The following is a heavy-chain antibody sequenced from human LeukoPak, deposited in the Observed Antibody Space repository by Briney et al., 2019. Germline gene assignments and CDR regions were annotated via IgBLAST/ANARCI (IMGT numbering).Heavy chain of an antibody. CDR3: ARDLAPLHSNGMDV. CDR1: GFTFSDYY. CDR2: ISSSGSTI. Sequence: GGSLRLSCAASGFTFSDYYMSWIRQAPGKGLEWVSYISSSGSTIYYADSVKGRFTISRDSAKNSLYLQMNSLRAEDTAVYYCARDLAPLHSNGMDVWGQGTTVTVSS. V-gene: IGHV3-11*01. J-gene: IGHJ6*02. D-gene: IGHD4-11*01.